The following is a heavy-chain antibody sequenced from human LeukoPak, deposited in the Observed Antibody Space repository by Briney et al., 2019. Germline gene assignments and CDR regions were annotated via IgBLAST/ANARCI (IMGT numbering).Heavy chain of an antibody. D-gene: IGHD4-17*01. V-gene: IGHV5-51*06. J-gene: IGHJ5*02. CDR2: TYPGDSDT. Sequence: GGALQISCKGSGFRFPSYWLGSVRPLPGKGLEWMGHTYPGDSDTRYSPSFQGQVTISADKSISAPYLQWSSLKASDTAMYYCARGMTTVTYNWFGPWGQGTLVTVSS. CDR3: ARGMTTVTYNWFGP. CDR1: GFRFPSYW.